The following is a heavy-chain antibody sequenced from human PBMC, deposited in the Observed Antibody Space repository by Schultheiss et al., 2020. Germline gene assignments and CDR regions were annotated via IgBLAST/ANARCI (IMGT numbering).Heavy chain of an antibody. CDR1: GFSFSYYS. CDR3: TTSPEGYYYYYMDV. D-gene: IGHD1-14*01. CDR2: ISGSGGST. J-gene: IGHJ6*03. Sequence: GGSLRLSCEASGFSFSYYSMNWVRQAPGKGLEWVSAISGSGGSTYYADSVKGRFTISRDNSKNTLYLQMNSLKTEDTAVYYCTTSPEGYYYYYMDVWGKGTTVTVSS. V-gene: IGHV3-23*01.